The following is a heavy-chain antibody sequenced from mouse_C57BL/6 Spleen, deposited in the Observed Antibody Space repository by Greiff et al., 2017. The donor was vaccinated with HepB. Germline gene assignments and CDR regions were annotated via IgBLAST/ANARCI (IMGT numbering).Heavy chain of an antibody. D-gene: IGHD2-5*01. Sequence: VQLQQSGTVLARPGASVKMSCKTSGYTFTSYWMHWVKQRPGQGLEWIGAIYPGNSDTSYNQKFKGKAKLTAVTSASTAYMELSSLTNEDSAVYYCTHYSNYGYAMDYWGQGTSVTVSS. CDR1: GYTFTSYW. V-gene: IGHV1-5*01. J-gene: IGHJ4*01. CDR2: IYPGNSDT. CDR3: THYSNYGYAMDY.